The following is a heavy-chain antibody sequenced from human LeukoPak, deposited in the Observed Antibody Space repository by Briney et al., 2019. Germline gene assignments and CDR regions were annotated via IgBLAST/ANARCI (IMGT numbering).Heavy chain of an antibody. CDR2: ISSSGSTI. CDR3: ARSGNTGRNWYFDL. CDR1: GFTFSDYY. J-gene: IGHJ2*01. Sequence: GGSLRLSCAASGFTFSDYYMSWIRQAPGKGLEWVSYISSSGSTIYYADSVKGRFTISRDNAKNSLYLQMNSLRAEDTAVYYCARSGNTGRNWYFDLWGRGTLVTVSS. V-gene: IGHV3-11*04. D-gene: IGHD3-10*01.